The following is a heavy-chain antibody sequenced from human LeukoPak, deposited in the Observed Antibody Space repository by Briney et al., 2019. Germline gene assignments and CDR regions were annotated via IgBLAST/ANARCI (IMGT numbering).Heavy chain of an antibody. CDR2: IYTSGST. CDR3: ARERYSSGWSDNAFDI. CDR1: GGSISSYY. V-gene: IGHV4-4*07. D-gene: IGHD6-19*01. J-gene: IGHJ3*02. Sequence: PSETLSLTCTVSGGSISSYYWSWIRQPAGKGLEWIGRIYTSGSTNYNPSLKSRVTMSVDTSKNQFSRKLSSVTAADTAVYYCARERYSSGWSDNAFDIWGQGTMVTVSS.